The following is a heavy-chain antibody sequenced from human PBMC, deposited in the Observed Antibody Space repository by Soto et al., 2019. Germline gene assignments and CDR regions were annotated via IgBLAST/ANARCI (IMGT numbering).Heavy chain of an antibody. J-gene: IGHJ5*02. V-gene: IGHV4-31*03. CDR3: ARSRIAAAGPYNWFDP. D-gene: IGHD6-13*01. Sequence: QVQLQESGQELLKPSQTLPLTCIVPGGSTSSVGSYWSGSARPPGKGLGGIGYIYYSGSTYYNPSLKSRVTISVDTSKNQFSLKLSSVTAADTAVYYCARSRIAAAGPYNWFDPWGQGTLVTVSS. CDR1: GGSTSSVGSY. CDR2: IYYSGST.